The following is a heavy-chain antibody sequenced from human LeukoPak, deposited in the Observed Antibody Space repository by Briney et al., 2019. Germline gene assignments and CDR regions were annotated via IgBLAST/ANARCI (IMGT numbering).Heavy chain of an antibody. D-gene: IGHD2-8*01. J-gene: IGHJ4*02. CDR2: ISAYNGNT. CDR1: GYTFTSYG. Sequence: GASVKVSCKASGYTFTSYGISWVRQAPGQGLEWMGWISAYNGNTNYAQKLQDRVTMTTDTSTSTVYMELRSLRSDDAAVYYCARDVCTDGVCYNSDYWGQGTLVTVSS. CDR3: ARDVCTDGVCYNSDY. V-gene: IGHV1-18*01.